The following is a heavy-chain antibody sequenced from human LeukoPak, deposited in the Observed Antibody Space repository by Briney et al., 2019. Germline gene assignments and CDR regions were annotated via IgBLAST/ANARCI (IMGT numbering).Heavy chain of an antibody. Sequence: GGSLRLSCAASGFSFSNYGIHWVRQAPGKGLECVAVISYDGTNKNYADSVKGRLTISRDNSKNTLYLQMISLRAEDTAVYYCAKDRGGAYYESSVDIWGQGTMVTVSS. D-gene: IGHD3-22*01. CDR2: ISYDGTNK. CDR3: AKDRGGAYYESSVDI. V-gene: IGHV3-30*18. J-gene: IGHJ3*02. CDR1: GFSFSNYG.